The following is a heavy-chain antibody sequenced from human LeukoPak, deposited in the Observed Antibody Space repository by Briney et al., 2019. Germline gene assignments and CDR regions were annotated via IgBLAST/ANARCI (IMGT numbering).Heavy chain of an antibody. CDR2: IYSGGTT. CDR3: ARDPRSSGYYYVFDY. D-gene: IGHD3-22*01. Sequence: PGGSLRLSCAASGITFSDTWMSWVRQAPGKGLEWVSVIYSGGTTYYADSVRGRFTISRDNSKNTLYLQMNGLRAEDTAVYYCARDPRSSGYYYVFDYWGQGTLVTVSS. V-gene: IGHV3-66*01. CDR1: GITFSDTW. J-gene: IGHJ4*02.